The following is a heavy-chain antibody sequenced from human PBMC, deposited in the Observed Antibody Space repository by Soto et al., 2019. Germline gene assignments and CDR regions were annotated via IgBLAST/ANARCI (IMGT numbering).Heavy chain of an antibody. V-gene: IGHV4-59*01. J-gene: IGHJ4*02. CDR3: ARYNSYAIDY. CDR2: IPYSGTT. D-gene: IGHD2-8*01. Sequence: VQLQESGPGLVKPSETLSLTCTVSGTSISSYYWSWIRQHPGKGLEWIANIPYSGTTNYNPSLASRVTLSVDTSKNQFSLQMTSVTAADRAMYFCARYNSYAIDYWGRGTLVTVSS. CDR1: GTSISSYY.